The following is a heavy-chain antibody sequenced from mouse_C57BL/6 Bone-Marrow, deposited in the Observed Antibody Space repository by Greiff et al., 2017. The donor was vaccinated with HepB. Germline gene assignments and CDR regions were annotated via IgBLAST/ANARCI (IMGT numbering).Heavy chain of an antibody. J-gene: IGHJ1*03. CDR1: GFTFSDFY. Sequence: DVKLVESGGGLVQSGRSLRLSCATSGFTFSDFYMEWVRQAPGKGLEWIAASRNKANDYTTEYSASVKGRFIVSRDTSQSILYLQMNALRAEDTAIYYCARDAFPITTVVEGWYFDVWGTGTTVTVSS. CDR3: ARDAFPITTVVEGWYFDV. V-gene: IGHV7-1*01. D-gene: IGHD1-1*01. CDR2: SRNKANDYTT.